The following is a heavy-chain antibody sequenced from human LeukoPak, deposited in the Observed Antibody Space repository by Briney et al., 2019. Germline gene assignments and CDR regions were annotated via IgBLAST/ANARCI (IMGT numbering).Heavy chain of an antibody. CDR2: ISAYNGNT. V-gene: IGHV1-18*01. CDR3: ARALGAAGTRPLDY. D-gene: IGHD6-13*01. Sequence: ASVKVSYKASGYTFTSYGISWVRQAPGQGLEWMGWISAYNGNTNYAQKLQGRVTMTTDTSTSTAYMELRSLRSDDTAVYYCARALGAAGTRPLDYWGQGTLVTVSS. CDR1: GYTFTSYG. J-gene: IGHJ4*02.